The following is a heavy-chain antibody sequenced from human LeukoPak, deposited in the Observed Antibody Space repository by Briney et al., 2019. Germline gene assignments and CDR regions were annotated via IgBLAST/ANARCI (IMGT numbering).Heavy chain of an antibody. J-gene: IGHJ4*02. Sequence: PSETLSLTCTVSGVSISSSNSYWGWIRQPPGKGLEWIGEINHSGSTNYNPSLKSRVTISVDTSKNQFSLKLSSATAADTAVYYCQFLDYWGQGTLVTVSS. CDR1: GVSISSSNSY. V-gene: IGHV4-39*07. CDR3: QFLDY. CDR2: INHSGST.